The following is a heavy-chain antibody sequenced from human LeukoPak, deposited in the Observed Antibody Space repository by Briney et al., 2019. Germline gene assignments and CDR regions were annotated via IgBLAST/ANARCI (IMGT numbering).Heavy chain of an antibody. Sequence: SETLSLTCTVSGGSISSSSYYWGWIRQPPGKGLEWIGSIYYSGSTYYNPSLKSRVTISVDTSKNQFSLKLSSVTAADTAVYYCARPGHGSGSYYYYFDYWGQGTLVTVSS. V-gene: IGHV4-39*01. J-gene: IGHJ4*02. D-gene: IGHD3-10*01. CDR3: ARPGHGSGSYYYYFDY. CDR1: GGSISSSSYY. CDR2: IYYSGST.